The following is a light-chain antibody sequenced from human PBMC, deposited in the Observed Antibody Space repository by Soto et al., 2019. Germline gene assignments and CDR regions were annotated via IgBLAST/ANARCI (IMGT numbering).Light chain of an antibody. V-gene: IGKV3-15*01. J-gene: IGKJ1*01. CDR3: QHYNSYSEA. CDR2: GAS. CDR1: QSLTSN. Sequence: EIVMTQSPATLSVSPGERAALSCRASQSLTSNLAWYQQKPGQAPRLLIYGASTRATGIPARFSGSGSGTEFTLTISSLQSEDFATYYCQHYNSYSEAFGQGTKVDIK.